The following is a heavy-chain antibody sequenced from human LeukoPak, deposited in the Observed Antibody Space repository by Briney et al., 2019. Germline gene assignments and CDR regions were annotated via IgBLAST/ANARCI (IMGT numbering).Heavy chain of an antibody. CDR3: AREVRSWFDP. V-gene: IGHV4-30-4*01. J-gene: IGHJ5*02. D-gene: IGHD3-10*01. CDR1: GGSISSGDYY. CDR2: IYYSGSS. Sequence: SETLSLTCTVSGGSISSGDYYWSWIRQPPGKGLEWIGYIYYSGSSYYNPSLKSRVTISVDTSKNQFSLKLSSVTAADTAVYYCAREVRSWFDPWGQGTLVTVSS.